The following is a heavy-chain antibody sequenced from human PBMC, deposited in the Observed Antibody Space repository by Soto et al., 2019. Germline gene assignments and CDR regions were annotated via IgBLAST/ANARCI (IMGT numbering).Heavy chain of an antibody. Sequence: PSETLSLTCTVSGGSMSSYYWSWIRQPPGKGLEWIGYTYSSGSTNFNPSLKSRVTISVDTSKNQFSLKLRSVTAADTAVYYCARDSIEDGYNTFDYWGQGTLVTVSS. CDR3: ARDSIEDGYNTFDY. J-gene: IGHJ4*02. D-gene: IGHD5-12*01. V-gene: IGHV4-59*01. CDR1: GGSMSSYY. CDR2: TYSSGST.